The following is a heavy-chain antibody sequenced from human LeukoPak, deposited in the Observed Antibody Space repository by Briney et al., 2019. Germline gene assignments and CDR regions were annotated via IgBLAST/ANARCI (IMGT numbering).Heavy chain of an antibody. D-gene: IGHD3-16*02. CDR3: AARTYVWGSYRYTEE. CDR2: AYYRSKWYY. J-gene: IGHJ4*02. Sequence: SQTLSLTCAISGDSVSSDSDTWNWIRQSPSRGLEWLGRAYYRSKWYYDYAVSVKSRITINPDTSKNQFSLKLSSVTAADTAVYYCAARTYVWGSYRYTEEWGQGTLVTVSS. CDR1: GDSVSSDSDT. V-gene: IGHV6-1*01.